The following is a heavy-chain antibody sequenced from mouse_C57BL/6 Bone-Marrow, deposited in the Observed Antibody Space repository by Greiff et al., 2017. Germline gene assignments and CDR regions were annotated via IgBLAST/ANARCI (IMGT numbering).Heavy chain of an antibody. Sequence: QVQLQQSGAELARPGASVKLSCKASGYTFTSYGISWVKQRTGQGLEWIGEIYPRSGNTYYNEKFKGKATLTADKSSSTAYRELRSLTSEDSAVYVSAREGLYRTRAWFAYWGQGTLVTVSA. CDR1: GYTFTSYG. CDR2: IYPRSGNT. CDR3: AREGLYRTRAWFAY. V-gene: IGHV1-81*01. J-gene: IGHJ3*01. D-gene: IGHD2-12*01.